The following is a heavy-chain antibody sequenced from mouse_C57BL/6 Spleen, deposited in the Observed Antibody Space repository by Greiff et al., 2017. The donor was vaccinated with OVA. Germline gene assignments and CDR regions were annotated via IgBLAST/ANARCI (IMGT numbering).Heavy chain of an antibody. CDR1: GYTFTSYW. Sequence: QVHVKQPGAELVKPGASVKLSCKASGYTFTSYWMQWVKQRPGQGLEWIGEIDPSDSYTNYNQKFKGKATLTVDTSSSTAYMQLSSLTSEDSAVYYCAGGYDYDYAMDYWGQGTSVTVSS. V-gene: IGHV1-50*01. D-gene: IGHD2-4*01. J-gene: IGHJ4*01. CDR3: AGGYDYDYAMDY. CDR2: IDPSDSYT.